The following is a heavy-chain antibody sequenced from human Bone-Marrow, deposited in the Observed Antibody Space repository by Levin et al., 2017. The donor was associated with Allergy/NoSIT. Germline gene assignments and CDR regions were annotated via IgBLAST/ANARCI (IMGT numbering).Heavy chain of an antibody. CDR3: TTRSH. Sequence: GGSLRLSCVASGFTFGNAWMNWVHQAPGKGLQWVGRIKGKTDGGTTDYAAPVKGRFTISRDDSKKTLYLQMNSLKTEDTAIYYCTTRSHWGQGTLVTVCS. J-gene: IGHJ4*02. CDR2: IKGKTDGGTT. V-gene: IGHV3-15*01. CDR1: GFTFGNAW.